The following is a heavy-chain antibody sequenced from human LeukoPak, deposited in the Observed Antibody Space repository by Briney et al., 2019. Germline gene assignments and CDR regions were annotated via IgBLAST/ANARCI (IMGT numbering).Heavy chain of an antibody. Sequence: SGPTLVNPTQTLTLTCTFSGFSLSTSGVAVGWIRQPPVKALEWLALNYWNDDKRYSPSLKSRLTITKDTSKYRVVLTMTNMDPVDTATYYCAHSLYDSSGYCYFDYWGQGTLVTVSS. V-gene: IGHV2-5*01. CDR1: GFSLSTSGVA. CDR2: NYWNDDK. J-gene: IGHJ4*02. CDR3: AHSLYDSSGYCYFDY. D-gene: IGHD3-22*01.